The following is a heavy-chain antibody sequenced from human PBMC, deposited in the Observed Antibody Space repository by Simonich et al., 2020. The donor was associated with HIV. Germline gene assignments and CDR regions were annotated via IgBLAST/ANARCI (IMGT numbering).Heavy chain of an antibody. CDR1: GYTFTSYG. J-gene: IGHJ4*02. V-gene: IGHV1-18*01. Sequence: QVQLVQSGAEVKKPGASVKVSCKASGYTFTSYGISWVRQAPGQGLELVGLISADNGKPNDVQKLKGRVTMTTDPSTSTAYMELRSLRSDDTAVYYCARDDRYGDYVDYWGQGTLVTVSS. D-gene: IGHD3-16*02. CDR2: ISADNGKP. CDR3: ARDDRYGDYVDY.